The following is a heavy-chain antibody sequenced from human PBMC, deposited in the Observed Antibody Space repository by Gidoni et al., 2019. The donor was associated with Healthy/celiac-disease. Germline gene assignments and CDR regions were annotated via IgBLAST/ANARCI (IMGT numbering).Heavy chain of an antibody. V-gene: IGHV3-15*01. CDR2: IKSKTDGGTT. J-gene: IGHJ2*01. D-gene: IGHD1-1*01. CDR1: GFPFNTAW. CDR3: TTATGVDL. Sequence: EVQLVQSGGGLVKPGGSLGLSCATSGFPFNTAWMSWVRQAPGKGLEWVGRIKSKTDGGTTDYAAPVKGRFTISRDDSKNTLYLQMNSLKTEDTAVYYCTTATGVDLWGRGTLVTVSS.